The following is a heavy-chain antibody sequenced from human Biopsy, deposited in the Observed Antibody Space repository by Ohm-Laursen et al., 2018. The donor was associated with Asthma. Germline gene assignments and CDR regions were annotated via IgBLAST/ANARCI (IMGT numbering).Heavy chain of an antibody. CDR3: ARKAGSCISRTCYSLDF. V-gene: IGHV1-69*13. CDR1: GGTFNTYV. J-gene: IGHJ4*02. D-gene: IGHD2-2*01. Sequence: SVKVSCKSLGGTFNTYVIGWVRQAPGQGLEWMGGINSVLGTTTYPQKFQDRVTITADDSTSTVYMELSSLRSEDTAVYYCARKAGSCISRTCYSLDFWGQGILVTVSS. CDR2: INSVLGTT.